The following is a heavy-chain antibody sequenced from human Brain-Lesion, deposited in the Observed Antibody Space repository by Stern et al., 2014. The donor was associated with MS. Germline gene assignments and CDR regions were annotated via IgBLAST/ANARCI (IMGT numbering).Heavy chain of an antibody. CDR1: GGSISSSNW. CDR3: ARFPASRPHVFDS. J-gene: IGHJ4*02. D-gene: IGHD6-13*01. CDR2: SDHSGST. Sequence: QVQLQESGPGLVKPSGTLSLTCAVSGGSISSSNWWSWVRQSPGKGLEWIGESDHSGSTIYNPSLKSRVTVSVDKSKNRFSLNLRSVTAGDTAVYFCARFPASRPHVFDSWGQGTLVTVSS. V-gene: IGHV4-4*02.